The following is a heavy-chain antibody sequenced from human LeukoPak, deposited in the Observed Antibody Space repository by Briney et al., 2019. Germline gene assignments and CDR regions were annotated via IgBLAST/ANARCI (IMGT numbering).Heavy chain of an antibody. Sequence: SETLSLTCTVSGGSISSSSYYWGWIRQPPGKGLEWIGSIYYSGSTYYNPSLKSRVTISVDTSKNQFSLKLSSVTAADTAVYYCASTAMYHRGINWFDPWGQGTLVTVSS. V-gene: IGHV4-39*07. CDR1: GGSISSSSYY. CDR2: IYYSGST. D-gene: IGHD2-2*01. J-gene: IGHJ5*02. CDR3: ASTAMYHRGINWFDP.